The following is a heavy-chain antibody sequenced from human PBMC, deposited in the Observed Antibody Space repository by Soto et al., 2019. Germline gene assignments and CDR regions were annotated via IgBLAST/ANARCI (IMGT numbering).Heavy chain of an antibody. D-gene: IGHD3-22*01. CDR1: GGTFSSYA. Sequence: QVQLVQSGAEVKKPGSSVKVSCKASGGTFSSYAITWVRQAPGQGLEWMGGIIPIFGTANYARKFQGRVTITADESTSTAYMELSSLRSEDTAAYYCARDRGPSSGYYPYWFDPWGQGTLVTVSS. J-gene: IGHJ5*02. V-gene: IGHV1-69*12. CDR2: IIPIFGTA. CDR3: ARDRGPSSGYYPYWFDP.